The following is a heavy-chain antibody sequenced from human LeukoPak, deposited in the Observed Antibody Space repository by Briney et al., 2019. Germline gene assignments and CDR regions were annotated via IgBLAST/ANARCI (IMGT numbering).Heavy chain of an antibody. CDR1: GFTLCSYP. J-gene: IGHJ4*02. D-gene: IGHD6-13*01. CDR2: ISGSGVNT. CDR3: ASASSHRTAAGGDY. V-gene: IGHV3-23*01. Sequence: PGGSLRLSCVASGFTLCSYPLSWVRQAPGKGLEWVSAISGSGVNTYYSDSVRGRFTISRDNAKNTLYLQMSSLRVEDTAVYYCASASSHRTAAGGDYWGQGTLVTVST.